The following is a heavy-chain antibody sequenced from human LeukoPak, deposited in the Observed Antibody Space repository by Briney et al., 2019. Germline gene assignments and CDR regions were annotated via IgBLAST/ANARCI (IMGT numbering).Heavy chain of an antibody. D-gene: IGHD3-22*01. V-gene: IGHV3-23*01. CDR1: GFTFSSYA. J-gene: IGHJ4*02. CDR3: AKGGASITMIVVVFDY. CDR2: ISGSGGST. Sequence: GGSLRLSCAASGFTFSSYAMSWVRQAPGKGLEWVSAISGSGGSTYYADSVKGRFTISRDNSKNTLYLQMNSLRAEDTAVYYCAKGGASITMIVVVFDYWGQGPLVTVSS.